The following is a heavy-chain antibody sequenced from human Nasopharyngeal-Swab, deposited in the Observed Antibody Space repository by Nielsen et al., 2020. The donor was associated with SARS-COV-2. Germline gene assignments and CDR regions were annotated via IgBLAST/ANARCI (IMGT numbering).Heavy chain of an antibody. Sequence: GGSLRLSCASSGFTFSTYAMTWVRQAPGKGLEWVSTIDAGGANTFYADSVRGRFIISRDNSKSTLDLQMNSLRAEDTAVYYCAKDYDIGYWGQGTLVTVSS. D-gene: IGHD3-9*01. CDR3: AKDYDIGY. CDR2: IDAGGANT. CDR1: GFTFSTYA. J-gene: IGHJ4*02. V-gene: IGHV3-23*01.